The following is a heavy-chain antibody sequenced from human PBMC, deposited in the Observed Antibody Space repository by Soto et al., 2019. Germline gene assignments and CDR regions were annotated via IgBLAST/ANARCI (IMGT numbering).Heavy chain of an antibody. Sequence: GGSLRLSCAASGFTFSSYAMHWVRQAPGKGLEWVAVISYDGSNKYYADSVKGRFTISRDNAKNTLYLQMNSLRAEDTAVYYCARRRGTFNMDVWGKGTTVTVSS. CDR1: GFTFSSYA. V-gene: IGHV3-30-3*01. D-gene: IGHD1-1*01. CDR2: ISYDGSNK. J-gene: IGHJ6*03. CDR3: ARRRGTFNMDV.